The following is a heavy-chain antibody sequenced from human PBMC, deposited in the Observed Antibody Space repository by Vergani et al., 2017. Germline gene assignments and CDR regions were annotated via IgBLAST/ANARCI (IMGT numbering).Heavy chain of an antibody. V-gene: IGHV1-2*02. D-gene: IGHD6-13*01. J-gene: IGHJ4*02. Sequence: VQLVESGGGLVKPGGSLRLSCAASGFTFSSYSMHWVRQAPGQGLEWMGWINPNSGGTNYAQKFQGRVTMTRDTSISTAYMELSRLRSDDTAVYYCARDGTAAAGFDYWGQGTLVTVSS. CDR1: GFTFSSYS. CDR2: INPNSGGT. CDR3: ARDGTAAAGFDY.